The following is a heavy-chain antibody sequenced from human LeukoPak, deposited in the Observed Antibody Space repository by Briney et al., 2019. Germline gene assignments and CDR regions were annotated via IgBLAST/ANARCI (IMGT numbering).Heavy chain of an antibody. D-gene: IGHD4-23*01. CDR1: GGTFSSYA. CDR2: IIPIFGTA. CDR3: EREALYYGGNSAGNLDY. Sequence: SVKVSCKASGGTFSSYAISWVRQAPGQGLEWMGGIIPIFGTANYAQKFQGRVTITADESTSTAYMELSSLRSEDTAVYYCEREALYYGGNSAGNLDYWGQGTLVTVSS. J-gene: IGHJ4*02. V-gene: IGHV1-69*13.